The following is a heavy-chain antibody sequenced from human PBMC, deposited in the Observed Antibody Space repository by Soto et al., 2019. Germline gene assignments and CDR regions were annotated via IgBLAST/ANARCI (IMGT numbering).Heavy chain of an antibody. CDR2: ISGSGGST. V-gene: IGHV3-23*01. CDR3: AKARLYCSGGSCPPYWYFDL. CDR1: GFTFSSYA. Sequence: EVQLLESGGGLVQPGGSLRLSCAASGFTFSSYAMSWVRQAPGKGLEWVSAISGSGGSTYYADSVKGRFTISRDNSKNTLYLQMNSLRAEDTAVYYCAKARLYCSGGSCPPYWYFDLWGRGTLVTVSS. D-gene: IGHD2-15*01. J-gene: IGHJ2*01.